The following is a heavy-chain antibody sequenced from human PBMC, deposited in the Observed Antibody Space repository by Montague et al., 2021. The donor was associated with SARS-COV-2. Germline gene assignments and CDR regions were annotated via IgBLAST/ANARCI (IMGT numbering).Heavy chain of an antibody. CDR3: VRDHPYGGPRGAYDI. Sequence: SETLSLTCTVSGGSITGYYWSWLRRSPGKGLEWIAYIYDGGAVNYNPSLGSRVTISTDTSKNQLSFKVNSVAAADTAVYYCVRDHPYGGPRGAYDIWGQGTVVTVSS. CDR1: GGSITGYY. J-gene: IGHJ3*02. D-gene: IGHD4-23*01. V-gene: IGHV4-59*01. CDR2: IYDGGAV.